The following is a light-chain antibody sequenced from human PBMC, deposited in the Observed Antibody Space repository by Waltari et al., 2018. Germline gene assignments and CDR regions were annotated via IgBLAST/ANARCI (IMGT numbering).Light chain of an antibody. Sequence: IQLTQSPSSLSASVGDRVTITCLASQGISNYLAWYQQKPGKAPKLLIYAASTLQSGVPSRFSGSGSGTDFTLTISSLQTEDFATYYCQQLNSYQWTFGQGTKVEIK. CDR1: QGISNY. J-gene: IGKJ1*01. CDR2: AAS. CDR3: QQLNSYQWT. V-gene: IGKV1-9*01.